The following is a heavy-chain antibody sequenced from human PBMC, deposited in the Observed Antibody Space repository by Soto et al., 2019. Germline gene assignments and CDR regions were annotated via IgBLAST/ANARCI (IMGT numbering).Heavy chain of an antibody. D-gene: IGHD4-17*01. V-gene: IGHV4-39*01. CDR2: IYYSGST. CDR1: GGSISSDNYY. J-gene: IGHJ3*02. Sequence: SETLSLTCTVSGGSISSDNYYWGWIRQPPGKGLEWIGPIYYSGSTYYSPSLTSRVTISIDTSKNQFSMQLSSVTAADTAVYNCASPRERSTVTTKEDAFDIWGQGTMVTVSS. CDR3: ASPRERSTVTTKEDAFDI.